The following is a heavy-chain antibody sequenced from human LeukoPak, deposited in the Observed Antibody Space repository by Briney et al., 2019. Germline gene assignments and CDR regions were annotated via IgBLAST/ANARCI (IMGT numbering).Heavy chain of an antibody. CDR2: INHSGST. V-gene: IGHV4-34*01. D-gene: IGHD3-10*01. CDR3: ARGGRAGTYYYGSGSYFDY. Sequence: PSETLSLTCAVYGGSFSGYYWSWIRQPPGKGLEWIGEINHSGSTNYNPSLKSRVTISVDTSKNQFSLKLSSVTAADTAVYYCARGGRAGTYYYGSGSYFDYWGQGTLVTISS. CDR1: GGSFSGYY. J-gene: IGHJ4*02.